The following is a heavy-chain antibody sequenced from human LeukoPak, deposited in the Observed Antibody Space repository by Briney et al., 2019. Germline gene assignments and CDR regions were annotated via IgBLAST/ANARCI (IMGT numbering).Heavy chain of an antibody. Sequence: SSETLSLTCSVFGGSIISSSFYWGWIRQPPGKGLEWIGSIYYSGSTYYNPSLKSRVTISVYTSKNQFFLKLSSVTAPDTAVYYCARRGSGLNWFDPWGQGTLVTVSS. CDR2: IYYSGST. CDR3: ARRGSGLNWFDP. V-gene: IGHV4-39*01. CDR1: GGSIISSSFY. J-gene: IGHJ5*02. D-gene: IGHD3-16*01.